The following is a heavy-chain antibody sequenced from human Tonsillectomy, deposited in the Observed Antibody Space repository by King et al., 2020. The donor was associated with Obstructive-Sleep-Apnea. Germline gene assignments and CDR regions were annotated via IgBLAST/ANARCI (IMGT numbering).Heavy chain of an antibody. Sequence: VQLVESGGGVVRPGGSLRLACAASGFTFDDYGMSWVRQAPGKGLAWVSGINWNGGSTGYADSVKGRFTISRDNAKNSLYLQMNSLRAEDTALYHCARVVVPAAMGAFDIWGQGTMVTVSS. V-gene: IGHV3-20*01. D-gene: IGHD2-2*01. CDR3: ARVVVPAAMGAFDI. CDR2: INWNGGST. CDR1: GFTFDDYG. J-gene: IGHJ3*02.